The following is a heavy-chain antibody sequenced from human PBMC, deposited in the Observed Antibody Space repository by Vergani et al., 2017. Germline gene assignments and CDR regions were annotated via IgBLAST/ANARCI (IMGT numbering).Heavy chain of an antibody. V-gene: IGHV4-39*01. CDR2: IYYSGST. CDR1: GASIRSSSYY. CDR3: ARHLAYCGGDCYPYYYGMDV. J-gene: IGHJ6*02. Sequence: QLQLQESGPGLVKPSATLSLTCSVSGASIRSSSYYWGWIRQPPGKGLEWIGSIYYSGSTYYNPSLKSRVTISVDTSKNQFSLKLSSVTAADTAVYYCARHLAYCGGDCYPYYYGMDVWGQGTTVTVSS. D-gene: IGHD2-21*02.